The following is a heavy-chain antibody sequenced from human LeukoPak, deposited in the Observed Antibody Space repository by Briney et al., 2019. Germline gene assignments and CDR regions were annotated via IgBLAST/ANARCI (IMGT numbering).Heavy chain of an antibody. V-gene: IGHV4-59*01. CDR1: GGSISSYY. J-gene: IGHJ4*02. D-gene: IGHD2-21*02. Sequence: SETLSLTCTVSGGSISSYYWSWIRQPPGKGLEWIGYIYYSGSTNYNPSLKSRVTISVDTSKNQFSLKLSSVTAADTAVYYCARNSYCGGDCYSSYYFDYWGQGTLVTVSS. CDR3: ARNSYCGGDCYSSYYFDY. CDR2: IYYSGST.